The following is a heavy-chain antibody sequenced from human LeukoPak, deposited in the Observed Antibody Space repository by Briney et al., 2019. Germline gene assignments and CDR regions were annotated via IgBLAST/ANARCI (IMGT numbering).Heavy chain of an antibody. CDR3: AKGSGSGWYGWFAP. J-gene: IGHJ5*02. CDR1: GFTFSSYA. CDR2: IDASGGST. V-gene: IGHV3-23*01. Sequence: PGGSLRLSCAASGFTFSSYAMTWVRQAPGKGLEWVSSIDASGGSTYYADSVKGRFTISRDNSKNTFFLQMNTLIAADTAVYYCAKGSGSGWYGWFAPWGQGTLVTVSS. D-gene: IGHD6-19*01.